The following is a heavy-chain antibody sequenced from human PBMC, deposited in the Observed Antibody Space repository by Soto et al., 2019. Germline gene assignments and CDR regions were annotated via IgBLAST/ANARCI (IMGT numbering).Heavy chain of an antibody. J-gene: IGHJ6*03. CDR2: IIPSPGIA. CDR3: ARAGKVYYDFWSGYTPPWYYYYMDV. D-gene: IGHD3-3*01. Sequence: QVQLVQSGAEVQKPGSSVTVSCKASGGTFSSYTISWVRQAPGHGLEWMGRIIPSPGIANYAQKFQGRVTTTSDKSTSTAYMELSSVRSEDTAVYYCARAGKVYYDFWSGYTPPWYYYYMDVWGKGTTVTFAS. V-gene: IGHV1-69*02. CDR1: GGTFSSYT.